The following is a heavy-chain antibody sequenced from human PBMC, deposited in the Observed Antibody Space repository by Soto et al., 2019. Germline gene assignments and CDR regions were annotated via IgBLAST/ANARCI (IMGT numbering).Heavy chain of an antibody. CDR3: ARGIRTTIFGVVTPPAYMDV. J-gene: IGHJ6*02. D-gene: IGHD3-3*01. Sequence: SVKVSCKASGGTFSSYAISWVRQAPGQGLEWMGGIIPIFGTANYAQKFQGRVTITADESTSTAYMELSSLRSEDTAVYYCARGIRTTIFGVVTPPAYMDVWGQGTKVTVSS. V-gene: IGHV1-69*13. CDR2: IIPIFGTA. CDR1: GGTFSSYA.